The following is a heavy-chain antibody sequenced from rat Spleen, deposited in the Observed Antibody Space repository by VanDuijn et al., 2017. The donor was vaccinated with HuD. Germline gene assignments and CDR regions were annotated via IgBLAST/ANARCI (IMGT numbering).Heavy chain of an antibody. Sequence: EVQLVESGGGLVQPGRSLKFSCAASGFTFSDYAMAWVRQAPTKGLEWVASISYDGTATYYRDSVKGRFTLSRDNENSTIYLQMGSRRAEDTATYYCARHRIYYSSYVYAFDYWGQGVMVTVSS. CDR3: ARHRIYYSSYVYAFDY. D-gene: IGHD1-2*01. CDR2: ISYDGTAT. J-gene: IGHJ2*01. CDR1: GFTFSDYA. V-gene: IGHV5-17*01.